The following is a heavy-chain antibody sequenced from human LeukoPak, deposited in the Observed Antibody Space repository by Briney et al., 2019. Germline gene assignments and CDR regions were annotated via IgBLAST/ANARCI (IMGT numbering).Heavy chain of an antibody. D-gene: IGHD6-19*01. Sequence: GGSLRLSCAASGFTFSNSWMSWVCQALGKGLEWVANIKKDGSEKYYVDSVKGRFTISRDNAKNSLYLQMNSLRVEDTAVYYCEGSAGYWGQGTLVTVSS. CDR1: GFTFSNSW. CDR3: EGSAGY. J-gene: IGHJ4*02. CDR2: IKKDGSEK. V-gene: IGHV3-7*01.